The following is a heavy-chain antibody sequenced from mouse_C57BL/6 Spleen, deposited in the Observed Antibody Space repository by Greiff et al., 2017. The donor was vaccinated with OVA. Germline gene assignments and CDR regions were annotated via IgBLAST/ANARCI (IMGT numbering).Heavy chain of an antibody. V-gene: IGHV1-59*01. J-gene: IGHJ3*01. Sequence: VQLQQPGAELVRPGTSVKLSCKASGYTFTSYWMHLVKQRPGQGLAWIGVIDPSDSYTNYNQKFKGKATLTVDTSSSTAYMQLSSLTSEDSAVYYCARWDGYDAWFAYWGQGTLVTVSA. CDR1: GYTFTSYW. CDR3: ARWDGYDAWFAY. CDR2: IDPSDSYT. D-gene: IGHD2-2*01.